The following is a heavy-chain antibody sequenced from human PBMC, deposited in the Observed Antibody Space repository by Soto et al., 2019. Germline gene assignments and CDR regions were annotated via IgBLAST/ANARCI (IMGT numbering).Heavy chain of an antibody. D-gene: IGHD6-19*01. CDR1: GGSFSGYY. CDR2: INHSGST. V-gene: IGHV4-34*01. Sequence: SETLSLTCAVYGGSFSGYYWSWIRQPPGKGLEWIGEINHSGSTNYNPSLKSRVTISVDTSKNQFSLKLSSVTAADTAVYYCARGTPKYSSGWYGPIWFDPWGQGTLVTVSS. J-gene: IGHJ5*02. CDR3: ARGTPKYSSGWYGPIWFDP.